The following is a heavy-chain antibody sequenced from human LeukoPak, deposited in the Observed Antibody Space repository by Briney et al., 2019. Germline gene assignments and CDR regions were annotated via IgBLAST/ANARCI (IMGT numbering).Heavy chain of an antibody. CDR2: INPNSGGT. D-gene: IGHD6-19*01. CDR1: GYTFTGYY. V-gene: IGHV1-2*04. Sequence: GASVKVSCKASGYTFTGYYMHWVRQAPGQGLEWMGWINPNSGGTNYAQKFQGWVTMTRDTSISTAYMELSRLRSDDTAVYYCARAGSLYSSGWYNWFDPWGQGTLVTVSS. J-gene: IGHJ5*02. CDR3: ARAGSLYSSGWYNWFDP.